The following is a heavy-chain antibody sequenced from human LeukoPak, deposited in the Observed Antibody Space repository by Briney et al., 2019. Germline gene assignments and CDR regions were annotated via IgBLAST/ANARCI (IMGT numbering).Heavy chain of an antibody. CDR1: GFNFDNYV. CDR2: ISSNSAYM. CDR3: ARVRVGTNPYYFDS. V-gene: IGHV3-21*01. D-gene: IGHD1-26*01. J-gene: IGHJ4*02. Sequence: GGSLRLSCAASGFNFDNYVLNWIRQAPGKGLEWVSSISSNSAYMSYADSGKGRFTISRDNAKSSLYLQMNSLRAEDTAVYYCARVRVGTNPYYFDSWGQGTLVTVS.